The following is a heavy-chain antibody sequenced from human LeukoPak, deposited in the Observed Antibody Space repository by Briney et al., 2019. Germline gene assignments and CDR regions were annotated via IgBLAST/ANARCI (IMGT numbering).Heavy chain of an antibody. J-gene: IGHJ4*02. Sequence: GGSLRLSCAASGFTFSTYTMNWVRQAPGKGLEWVSSIGPTGTDRYYADSVRGRFTISRDNAKNSMYLQMDSLRDEDTAVYYCATETIGRHYDYWGQGTLLTVSS. V-gene: IGHV3-21*01. CDR2: IGPTGTDR. D-gene: IGHD1-14*01. CDR1: GFTFSTYT. CDR3: ATETIGRHYDY.